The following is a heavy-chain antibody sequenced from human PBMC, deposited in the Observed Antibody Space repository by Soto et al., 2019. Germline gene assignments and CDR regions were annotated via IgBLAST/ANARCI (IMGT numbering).Heavy chain of an antibody. Sequence: SETLSLTCTVSGGSISSSSYYWGWIRQPPGKGLEWIGSTYYSGSTYYNPSLKSRVTISVDTSKNQFSLKLSSVTAADTAVYYCAGEYYDFWSGYSNWFDPWGQGTLVTVSS. D-gene: IGHD3-3*01. V-gene: IGHV4-39*01. CDR2: TYYSGST. CDR3: AGEYYDFWSGYSNWFDP. CDR1: GGSISSSSYY. J-gene: IGHJ5*02.